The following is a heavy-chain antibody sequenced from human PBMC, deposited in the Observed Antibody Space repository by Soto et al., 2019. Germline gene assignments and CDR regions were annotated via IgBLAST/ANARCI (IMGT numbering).Heavy chain of an antibody. CDR3: ARPSYGSPYYYGMDV. Sequence: QVQLVESGGGVVQPGRSLRLSCAASRFTFSNFGMHWVRQAPGKGLEWVAVIWYDGSIKYYTDSLKGRFTISRDNSKNTLYLQMNSLRAEDTAVYYCARPSYGSPYYYGMDVWGQGTTVTVSS. J-gene: IGHJ6*02. CDR1: RFTFSNFG. D-gene: IGHD3-10*01. V-gene: IGHV3-33*01. CDR2: IWYDGSIK.